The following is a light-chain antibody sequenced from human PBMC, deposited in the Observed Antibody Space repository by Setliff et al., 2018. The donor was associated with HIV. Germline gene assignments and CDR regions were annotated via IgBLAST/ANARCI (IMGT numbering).Light chain of an antibody. CDR3: QQYYSTPFT. CDR1: QSVLYSGNNKNY. CDR2: WSS. V-gene: IGKV4-1*01. Sequence: DIVMTQSADSLAVFLGERATINCKSSQSVLYSGNNKNYLAWYQQKPGQPPKLLIYWSSTRQSGVPDRFSGSGSGTDFTLTISSLQAEDLAVYYCQQYYSTPFTFGGGTKVDIK. J-gene: IGKJ4*01.